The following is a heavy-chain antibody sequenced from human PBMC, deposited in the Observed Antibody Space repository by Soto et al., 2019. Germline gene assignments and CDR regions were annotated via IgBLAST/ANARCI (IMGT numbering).Heavy chain of an antibody. CDR2: INHSGST. J-gene: IGHJ6*02. D-gene: IGHD6-13*01. CDR3: ARGRVAGIAAAGRYYYYYGMDV. V-gene: IGHV4-34*01. CDR1: GGSFSGYY. Sequence: QVQLQQWGAGLLKPSETLSLTCAVYGGSFSGYYWSWIRQPPGKGLEWIGEINHSGSTNYNPSLKSLVTISVDTSKNQFSLKLSSVTAADTAVYYCARGRVAGIAAAGRYYYYYGMDVWGQGTTVTVSS.